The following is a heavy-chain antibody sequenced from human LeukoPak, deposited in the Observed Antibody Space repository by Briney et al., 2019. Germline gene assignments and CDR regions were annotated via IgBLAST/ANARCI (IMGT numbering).Heavy chain of an antibody. CDR3: ARHGVSGYYYVDY. Sequence: SETLSLTCTVSLGSIRSYDYHWTLIRQPPGKGLEWIGSIYYSGGTYYNPSLKSRVTISVDLSKNQSSMKMNDVTAADTAVYYCARHGVSGYYYVDYWGQGTLVTVSS. CDR2: IYYSGGT. D-gene: IGHD6-25*01. J-gene: IGHJ4*02. V-gene: IGHV4-39*01. CDR1: LGSIRSYDYH.